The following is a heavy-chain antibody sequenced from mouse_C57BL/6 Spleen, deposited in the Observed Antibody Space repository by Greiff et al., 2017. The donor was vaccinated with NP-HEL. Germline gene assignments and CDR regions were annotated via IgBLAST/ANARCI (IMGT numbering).Heavy chain of an antibody. Sequence: EVNLVESGGGLVQPGGSLSLSCAASGFTFTDYYMSWVRQPPGKALEWLGFIRHKANGYTTEYSASVKGRFTISRDNSQSILYLQMNALRAEDSATYYCARYTGDYGYYFDYWGQGTTLTVSS. CDR3: ARYTGDYGYYFDY. CDR1: GFTFTDYY. V-gene: IGHV7-3*01. D-gene: IGHD1-1*01. CDR2: IRHKANGYTT. J-gene: IGHJ2*01.